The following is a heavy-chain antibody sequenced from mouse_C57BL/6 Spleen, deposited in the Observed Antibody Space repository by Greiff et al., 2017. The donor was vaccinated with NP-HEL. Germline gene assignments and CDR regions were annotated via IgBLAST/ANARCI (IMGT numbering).Heavy chain of an antibody. CDR3: ERSDCSNYVNYLDG. Sequence: QVQLQQPGAELVKPGASVKVSCKASGYTFTSYWMHWVKQRPGQGLEWIGRIHPSDSDTNYNQKFKGKATLTVDKSSSTAYMQLSSLTSEDSAVFYCERSDCSNYVNYLDGWGQGTTLTVSS. CDR2: IHPSDSDT. D-gene: IGHD2-5*01. CDR1: GYTFTSYW. V-gene: IGHV1-74*01. J-gene: IGHJ2*01.